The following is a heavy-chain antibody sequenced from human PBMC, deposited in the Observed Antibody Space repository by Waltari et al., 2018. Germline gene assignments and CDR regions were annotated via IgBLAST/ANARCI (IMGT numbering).Heavy chain of an antibody. V-gene: IGHV4-4*07. CDR1: GDSISSYY. CDR2: IHTSEGT. Sequence: QVQLQESGPGLVRPSETLSLTCSVPGDSISSYYWSWFRQPAGKGLEWIGRIHTSEGTNFNPSLKSRVTMSLDTSQNQFSLNLRSVTAADTAVYYCAREGWADYSNPFDYWGQGTLVTVSS. J-gene: IGHJ4*02. D-gene: IGHD4-4*01. CDR3: AREGWADYSNPFDY.